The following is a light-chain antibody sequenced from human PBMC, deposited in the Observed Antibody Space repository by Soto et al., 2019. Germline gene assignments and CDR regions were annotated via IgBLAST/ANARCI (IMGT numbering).Light chain of an antibody. V-gene: IGKV1-39*01. CDR2: AAS. J-gene: IGKJ1*01. CDR1: QSIVTY. Sequence: DTQITQSAASVSASVGDRVTITGRASQSIVTYLNWYLQKPGKAPKLLIYAASNLQSGVPSRFSGSGSGTDFTLTISSLQTEDFATYFCQQSYSTPPWTFGQGTKVDI. CDR3: QQSYSTPPWT.